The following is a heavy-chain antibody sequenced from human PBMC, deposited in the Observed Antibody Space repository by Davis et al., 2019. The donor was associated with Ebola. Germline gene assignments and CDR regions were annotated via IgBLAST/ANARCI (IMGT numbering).Heavy chain of an antibody. D-gene: IGHD6-19*01. Sequence: GESLKISCAASGFIFSSYVMSWVRQAPGKGLEWVSTLGLGADTYYADSVKGRFTISTDNSKNTLYLQMNSLRVEDTAIYYCAKDTSNVWFDVWGQGTMVTVSS. CDR1: GFIFSSYV. CDR2: LGLGADT. CDR3: AKDTSNVWFDV. J-gene: IGHJ3*01. V-gene: IGHV3-23*01.